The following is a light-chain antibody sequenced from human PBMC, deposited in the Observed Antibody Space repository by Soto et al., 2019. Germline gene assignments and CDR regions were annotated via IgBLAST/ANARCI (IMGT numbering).Light chain of an antibody. Sequence: QSVLTQPPSVSGAPGQRVTISCTGSSSNIGAHYGVHWYQQLPGTAPKLLIYGDRNRPSGVPDRFSGSKSGTSASLAITGLQAEDEADYYCQSYDSSLSGHVVFGGGTKVTVL. CDR3: QSYDSSLSGHVV. CDR1: SSNIGAHYG. J-gene: IGLJ2*01. V-gene: IGLV1-40*01. CDR2: GDR.